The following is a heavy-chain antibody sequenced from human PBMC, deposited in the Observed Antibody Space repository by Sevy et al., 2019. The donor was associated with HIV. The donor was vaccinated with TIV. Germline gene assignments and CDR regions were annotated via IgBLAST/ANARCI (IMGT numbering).Heavy chain of an antibody. V-gene: IGHV3-21*01. CDR1: GFTFSSYS. Sequence: GGSLRLSCAASGFTFSSYSMNWVRQAPGKGLEWVSSISNSSSYIYYAHSVKGRFTISRDNAKNSLYLQMNSLRAEDIAVYYYARVRTAADFYDILTGYWVVGPSGGIDVWGQGTTVTVSS. CDR3: ARVRTAADFYDILTGYWVVGPSGGIDV. D-gene: IGHD3-9*01. J-gene: IGHJ6*02. CDR2: ISNSSSYI.